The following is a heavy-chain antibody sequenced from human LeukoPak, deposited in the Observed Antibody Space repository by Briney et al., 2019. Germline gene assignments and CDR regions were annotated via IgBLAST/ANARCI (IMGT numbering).Heavy chain of an antibody. D-gene: IGHD3-10*01. Sequence: PGVSLRLSCAASGFTFSSYAMSWVRQAPGKGLEWVSAISGSGGSTYYADSVKGRFTISRDNSKNTLYLQMNSLRAEDTAVYYCAKDGSRVRGTYFDYWGQGTLVTVSS. V-gene: IGHV3-23*01. J-gene: IGHJ4*02. CDR1: GFTFSSYA. CDR3: AKDGSRVRGTYFDY. CDR2: ISGSGGST.